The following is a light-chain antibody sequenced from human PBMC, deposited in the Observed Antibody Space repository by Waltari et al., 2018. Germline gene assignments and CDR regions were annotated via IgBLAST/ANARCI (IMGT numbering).Light chain of an antibody. V-gene: IGKV1-39*01. J-gene: IGKJ2*01. CDR3: QQSYSTPPGLYT. CDR2: AAS. CDR1: QSISSY. Sequence: DIQMTQSPSSLSASVGDRVTITCRASQSISSYLNWYQQKPGKAPKLLIYAASSLQSGVPSRFSGSGSGTDFTLTISSLQPEDFATYYCQQSYSTPPGLYTFGQGTKLEI.